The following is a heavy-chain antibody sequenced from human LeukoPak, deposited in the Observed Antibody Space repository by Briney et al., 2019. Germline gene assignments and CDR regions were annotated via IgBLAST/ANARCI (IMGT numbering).Heavy chain of an antibody. V-gene: IGHV4-61*02. D-gene: IGHD2-2*01. CDR3: ARALYCSSTSCHDAFDI. Sequence: SQTLSLTCAVSGGSISSGSYYWSWIRQPAGKGLEWIGRIYTSGSTNYNPSLKSRVTISVDTSKNQFSLKLSSVTAADTAVYYCARALYCSSTSCHDAFDIWGQGTMVTVSS. CDR1: GGSISSGSYY. CDR2: IYTSGST. J-gene: IGHJ3*02.